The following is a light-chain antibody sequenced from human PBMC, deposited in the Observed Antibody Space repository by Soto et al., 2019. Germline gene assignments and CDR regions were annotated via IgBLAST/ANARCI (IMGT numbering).Light chain of an antibody. J-gene: IGKJ1*01. CDR3: QQFRGT. V-gene: IGKV1-5*01. CDR1: QGISNW. Sequence: DIQMTQSPSTLSASVGDRVTITCRASQGISNWLAWYQQKPGKAPKLLIYDASTLDSGVPSRFRGSGSGTEFTLTISSLQPEDVATYYYQQFRGTFGQGTKVDIK. CDR2: DAS.